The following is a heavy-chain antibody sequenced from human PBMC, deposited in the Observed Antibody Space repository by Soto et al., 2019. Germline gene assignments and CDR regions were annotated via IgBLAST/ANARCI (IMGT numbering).Heavy chain of an antibody. D-gene: IGHD2-2*01. CDR3: ARQPCSSPSCYSNYFDP. V-gene: IGHV3-21*01. CDR2: IRSGSSYI. CDR1: GFTFSKYS. Sequence: EVQLVESGGGLVKPGGSLRLSCVASGFTFSKYSMNWVRQAPDKGLEWVSAIRSGSSYIYYADSVKGRFTISRDNGENSLYLQMNSLTTEDTAIYYCARQPCSSPSCYSNYFDPWGQGTLVTVSS. J-gene: IGHJ5*02.